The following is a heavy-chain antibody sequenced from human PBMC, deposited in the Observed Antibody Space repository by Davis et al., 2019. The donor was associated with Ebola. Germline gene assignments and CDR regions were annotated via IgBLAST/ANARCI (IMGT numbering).Heavy chain of an antibody. CDR1: GGTFSSYA. CDR3: ARDRYSDGSGYFFEQSH. D-gene: IGHD3-22*01. V-gene: IGHV1-69*13. J-gene: IGHJ4*02. CDR2: IIPVFGIP. Sequence: SVPVSCQASGGTFSSYAISWVRQAPGQGLDWMGGIIPVFGIPKYAQKFQGRVTITADESTSTAYMELSSLRSEDTAVYYCARDRYSDGSGYFFEQSHWGQGTLVTVSS.